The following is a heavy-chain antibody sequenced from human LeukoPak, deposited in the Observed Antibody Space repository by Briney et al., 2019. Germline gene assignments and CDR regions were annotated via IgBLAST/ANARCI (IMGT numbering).Heavy chain of an antibody. V-gene: IGHV1-3*01. Sequence: ASVKVSCKASGYTFTSYAMHWVRQAPGQRLEWMGWINAGNGNTKYSQKFQGRVTITRDTSASTAYMELSSLRSEDTAVYYCARGPKRGVAGKGWFDPWGQGTLVTVSS. CDR3: ARGPKRGVAGKGWFDP. J-gene: IGHJ5*02. CDR2: INAGNGNT. D-gene: IGHD6-19*01. CDR1: GYTFTSYA.